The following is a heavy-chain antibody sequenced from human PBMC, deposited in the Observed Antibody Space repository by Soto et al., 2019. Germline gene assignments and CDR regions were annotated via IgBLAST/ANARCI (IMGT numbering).Heavy chain of an antibody. CDR1: GFTFDDYA. D-gene: IGHD3-9*01. Sequence: GGSLRLSCAASGFTFDDYAMHWVRQAPGKGLEWVSGISWNSGSIGYADSVKGRFTISRDNAKNSLYLQMNSLRAVDTALYYCAKSPYDILTGHNDYWGQGTLVTVSS. CDR2: ISWNSGSI. J-gene: IGHJ4*02. V-gene: IGHV3-9*01. CDR3: AKSPYDILTGHNDY.